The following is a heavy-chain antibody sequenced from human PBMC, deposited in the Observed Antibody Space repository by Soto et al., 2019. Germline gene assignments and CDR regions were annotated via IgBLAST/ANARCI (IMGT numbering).Heavy chain of an antibody. CDR3: ARQWWEPNPDYYYGMDV. CDR2: IIPIFGTA. J-gene: IGHJ6*02. D-gene: IGHD1-26*01. Sequence: GASVKVSCKASGGTFSSYAISWVRQAPGQGLEWMGGIIPIFGTANYAQKFQGRVTITADESTSTAYMELSSLRSEDTAVYYCARQWWEPNPDYYYGMDVWGQGTTVTVSS. CDR1: GGTFSSYA. V-gene: IGHV1-69*13.